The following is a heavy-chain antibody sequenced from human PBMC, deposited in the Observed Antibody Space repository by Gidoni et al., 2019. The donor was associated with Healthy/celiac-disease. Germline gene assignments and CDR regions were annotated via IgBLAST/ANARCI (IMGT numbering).Heavy chain of an antibody. CDR3: AGDLGDTVTKVFDY. CDR2: IGTTGSTI. J-gene: IGHJ4*02. CDR1: GFTFSNYE. D-gene: IGHD4-17*01. Sequence: EVQLVESGGGLVQPGGSLRLSCAAAGFTFSNYEMNWVRQAPGKGLEWVSYIGTTGSTIYYANSVKGRFTISRDNAKNSLYLQMNSLRAEDTAVYYCAGDLGDTVTKVFDYWGQGTLVTVSS. V-gene: IGHV3-48*03.